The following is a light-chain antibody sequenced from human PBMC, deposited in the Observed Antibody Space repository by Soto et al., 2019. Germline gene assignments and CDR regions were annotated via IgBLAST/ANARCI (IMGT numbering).Light chain of an antibody. CDR3: QQYNTFWT. J-gene: IGKJ1*01. V-gene: IGKV1-5*01. CDR1: QTISSW. Sequence: DIQLTQSPSALSASVGERVTITCRASQTISSWLAWYQQNPGKAPKLLIYDVSTFQSGVPSRFSGSGSGTEFTLTIRSLQPDDFATYYCQQYNTFWTFGQGTKVDIK. CDR2: DVS.